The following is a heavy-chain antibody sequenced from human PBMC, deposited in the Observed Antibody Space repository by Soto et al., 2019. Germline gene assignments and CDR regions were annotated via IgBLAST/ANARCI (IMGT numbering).Heavy chain of an antibody. Sequence: PSETLSLTCTVSGGSISSYYWSWIRQPPGKGLEWIGYIYYSVSTNYNPSLKSRVTISVDTSKNQFSLKLSSVTAADTAVYYCARALAYCGGDCYYYFDYWGQGTLVTFSS. CDR3: ARALAYCGGDCYYYFDY. J-gene: IGHJ4*02. CDR1: GGSISSYY. CDR2: IYYSVST. D-gene: IGHD2-21*02. V-gene: IGHV4-59*01.